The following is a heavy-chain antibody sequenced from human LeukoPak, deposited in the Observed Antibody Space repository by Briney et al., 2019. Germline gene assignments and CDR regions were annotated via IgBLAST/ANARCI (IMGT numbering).Heavy chain of an antibody. J-gene: IGHJ4*02. CDR3: ARRSGSFTYYFDY. D-gene: IGHD1-26*01. V-gene: IGHV4-39*01. Sequence: SETLSLTCTVSGGSISSSSYYRGWLRQPPGKGLEWIGSIYYSGSAYYNPSLKSRVTISVDTSKNQFSLKLSSVTAADTAVYYCARRSGSFTYYFDYWGQGTLVTVSS. CDR2: IYYSGSA. CDR1: GGSISSSSYY.